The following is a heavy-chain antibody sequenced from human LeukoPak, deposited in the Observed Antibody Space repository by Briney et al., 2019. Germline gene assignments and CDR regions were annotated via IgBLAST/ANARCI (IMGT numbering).Heavy chain of an antibody. Sequence: QPGGSLRLSCAASGFTFSSYAMPGVRQAPGKGLEWVAVISYDGSNKYYADSVKGRFTISRDNSKNTLYLQMNSLRAEDTAVYYCARLEGIADIWGQGTMVTVSS. V-gene: IGHV3-30-3*01. CDR3: ARLEGIADI. D-gene: IGHD6-13*01. CDR2: ISYDGSNK. CDR1: GFTFSSYA. J-gene: IGHJ3*02.